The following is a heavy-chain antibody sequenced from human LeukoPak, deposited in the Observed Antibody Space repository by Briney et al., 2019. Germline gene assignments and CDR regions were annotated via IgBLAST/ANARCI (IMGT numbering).Heavy chain of an antibody. V-gene: IGHV4-34*01. J-gene: IGHJ6*03. Sequence: SETLSLTCAVSKASYIGDSWSWIRHPPGKGREWIGEINHRESSKYNPSLKSRVTMSEDTSRNEVSLRLTSVTAADTAVYYCARHLAELRGRSWPYYYYYYFDVWGTGTTVTISS. CDR3: ARHLAELRGRSWPYYYYYYFDV. D-gene: IGHD6-13*01. CDR2: INHRESS. CDR1: KASYIGDS.